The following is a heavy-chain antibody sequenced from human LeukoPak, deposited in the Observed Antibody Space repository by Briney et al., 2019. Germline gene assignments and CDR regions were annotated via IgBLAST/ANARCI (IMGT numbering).Heavy chain of an antibody. J-gene: IGHJ5*02. D-gene: IGHD2-15*01. Sequence: SETLSLTCTVSGGSISSGSYYWSWIRQPAGKGLEWIGRIYISGSTNYNPSLKSRVTISLDTSKNQFSLKLISVTAADTAVYYCVREPIVVVVAAPNLYWFDPWGQGTLVTVSS. CDR3: VREPIVVVVAAPNLYWFDP. CDR2: IYISGST. CDR1: GGSISSGSYY. V-gene: IGHV4-61*02.